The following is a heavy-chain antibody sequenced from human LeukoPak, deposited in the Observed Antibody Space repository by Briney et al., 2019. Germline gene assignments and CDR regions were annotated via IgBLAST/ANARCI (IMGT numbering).Heavy chain of an antibody. CDR2: IHYDGRT. Sequence: SETLSLTCTVSGGSTSGRYWTWIRQPPGKGLEWIGYIHYDGRTNYNPPFKSRVIISLDTSNNQFSLNLKSVTAADTAAYYCARLVSYGYSDYWGQGTLVTVSS. D-gene: IGHD3-16*01. CDR1: GGSTSGRY. V-gene: IGHV4-59*11. CDR3: ARLVSYGYSDY. J-gene: IGHJ4*02.